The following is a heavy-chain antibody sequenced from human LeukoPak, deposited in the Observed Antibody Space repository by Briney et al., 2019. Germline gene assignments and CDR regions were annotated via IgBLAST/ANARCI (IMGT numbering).Heavy chain of an antibody. D-gene: IGHD6-13*01. CDR2: VYYSGST. V-gene: IGHV4-30-4*01. J-gene: IGHJ4*02. Sequence: SETLSLTCTVSGGSLSSSDHYWSWIRQPPGKGLEWIAYVYYSGSTYYNPSLKSRVSISVDTSKNQFSLKLSSVTAADTAVYYCARGDSSSWSFKIWGQGTLVTVSS. CDR3: ARGDSSSWSFKI. CDR1: GGSLSSSDHY.